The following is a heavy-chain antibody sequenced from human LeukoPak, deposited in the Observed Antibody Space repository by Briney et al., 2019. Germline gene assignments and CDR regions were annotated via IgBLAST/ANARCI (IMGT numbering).Heavy chain of an antibody. D-gene: IGHD3-16*01. CDR3: AKAQGGTNGLLDN. J-gene: IGHJ4*02. CDR2: ILNNGGTT. Sequence: GGSLRLSCAASGFTFSSYTMSWVRQAPGKGLEWVSSILNNGGTTYYADSVKGRFTISRDSSKDTLDLQMNSLRAEDTAVYYCAKAQGGTNGLLDNRGQGTLVTVSS. V-gene: IGHV3-23*01. CDR1: GFTFSSYT.